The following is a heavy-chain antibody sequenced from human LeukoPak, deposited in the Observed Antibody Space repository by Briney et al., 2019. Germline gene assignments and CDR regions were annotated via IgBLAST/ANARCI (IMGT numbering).Heavy chain of an antibody. Sequence: PSPSLSPALTLAAGSISSVDYYSSWIRQPPRKCLEWSGYIYYSGSTYYNPYLKSRVTISVVTSKNQFSLKLSSVTAADTAVYYCYRGLYDSSGYYWYDYWGQGTLVTVSS. V-gene: IGHV4-30-4*01. CDR2: IYYSGST. J-gene: IGHJ4*02. D-gene: IGHD3-22*01. CDR1: AGSISSVDYY. CDR3: YRGLYDSSGYYWYDY.